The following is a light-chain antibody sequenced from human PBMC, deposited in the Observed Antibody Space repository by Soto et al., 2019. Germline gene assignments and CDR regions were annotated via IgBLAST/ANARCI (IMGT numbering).Light chain of an antibody. CDR2: DAS. V-gene: IGKV3-11*01. CDR3: QQRSNWPRT. Sequence: EIVLTQSPATLSLSPGERATLSCRASQSVSSYLAWYQQKPGQAPRLLIYDASNRATGIPARFSGSGSGTDFTLTISSLEPEDFAVYYRQQRSNWPRTFGQGTTVEIK. CDR1: QSVSSY. J-gene: IGKJ1*01.